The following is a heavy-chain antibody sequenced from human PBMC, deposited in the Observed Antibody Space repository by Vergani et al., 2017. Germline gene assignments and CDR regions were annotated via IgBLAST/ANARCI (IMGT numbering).Heavy chain of an antibody. V-gene: IGHV4-39*01. D-gene: IGHD3-22*01. CDR1: GASIRSSNYY. Sequence: QLQLQESGPGLVKPSATLSLTCSVSGASIRSSNYYWGWIRQPPGKGLEWIASIYYSGSTYYNPSLKSRVTISVDTSKNQFSLKLSSVTAADTAVYYCALGKNYYDSSGYGRGNWFDPWGQGTLVTVSS. J-gene: IGHJ5*02. CDR2: IYYSGST. CDR3: ALGKNYYDSSGYGRGNWFDP.